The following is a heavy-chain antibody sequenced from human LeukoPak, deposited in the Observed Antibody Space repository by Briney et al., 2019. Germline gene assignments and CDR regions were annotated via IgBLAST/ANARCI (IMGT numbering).Heavy chain of an antibody. V-gene: IGHV4-59*01. CDR1: GGSISTYY. Sequence: NTSETLSLTCTVSGGSISTYYWTWIRQPPGKGPEWIGYISYTGSTNYNPSLKSRVTISVDTSKNQFSLKVSSVTAADTAVYYCARKAAKEMAPLIWGQGTLVTVSS. J-gene: IGHJ4*02. D-gene: IGHD5-24*01. CDR3: ARKAAKEMAPLI. CDR2: ISYTGST.